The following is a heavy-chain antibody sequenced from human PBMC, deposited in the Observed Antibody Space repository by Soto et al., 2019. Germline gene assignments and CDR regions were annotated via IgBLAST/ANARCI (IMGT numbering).Heavy chain of an antibody. D-gene: IGHD3-16*01. Sequence: GGSLRLSCAASGVTVSNNYMSWVRQAPGKGLEWVSVIYSGGSTYYADSVKGRFTISRDNSKNTLYLQMNSLRAEDTAVYYCARDRGGCLGYWGQGTLVTVSS. CDR1: GVTVSNNY. J-gene: IGHJ4*02. CDR2: IYSGGST. CDR3: ARDRGGCLGY. V-gene: IGHV3-53*01.